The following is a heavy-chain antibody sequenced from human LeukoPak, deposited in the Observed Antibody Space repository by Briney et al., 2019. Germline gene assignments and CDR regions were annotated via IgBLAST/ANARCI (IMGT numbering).Heavy chain of an antibody. Sequence: AASVKVSCKASGYTFTAYYIHWVRQAPGQGLECMGWINPNSGVATYAQKFQGRVTMTRDTSIRTHYMEVSRLRSDDTAFYYCAREGIIVGVAPFDYWGQGTLVTVSS. CDR2: INPNSGVA. D-gene: IGHD3-3*02. CDR1: GYTFTAYY. V-gene: IGHV1-2*02. J-gene: IGHJ4*02. CDR3: AREGIIVGVAPFDY.